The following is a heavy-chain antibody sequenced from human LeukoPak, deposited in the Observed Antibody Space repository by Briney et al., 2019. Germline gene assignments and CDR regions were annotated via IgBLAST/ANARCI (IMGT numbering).Heavy chain of an antibody. V-gene: IGHV3-23*01. J-gene: IGHJ6*03. CDR3: AKDVPKYCSSTSCYHYYYMDV. CDR1: GFTFSSHA. D-gene: IGHD2-2*01. CDR2: ISGSDDST. Sequence: GGSLRLSCAASGFTFSSHAMSWVRRAPGKGLEWVSAISGSDDSTYYADSVRGRFTISRDNSKNTLYLQMNSLRAEDTAVYYCAKDVPKYCSSTSCYHYYYMDVWGKGTTVTVSS.